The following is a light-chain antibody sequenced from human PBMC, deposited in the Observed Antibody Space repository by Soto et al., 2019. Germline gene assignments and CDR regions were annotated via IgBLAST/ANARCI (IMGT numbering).Light chain of an antibody. CDR3: QQYGSSPVT. V-gene: IGKV3-20*01. Sequence: EIVLTQSPASLSLSPGERATLSCLASQSISSSYSAWYQQRPGQAQRLLIYASSSLPTGIPDRVSGSGSGTDFTLTISRLEPEDFAVYYCQQYGSSPVTFGQGTRVEMK. CDR1: QSISSSY. CDR2: ASS. J-gene: IGKJ5*01.